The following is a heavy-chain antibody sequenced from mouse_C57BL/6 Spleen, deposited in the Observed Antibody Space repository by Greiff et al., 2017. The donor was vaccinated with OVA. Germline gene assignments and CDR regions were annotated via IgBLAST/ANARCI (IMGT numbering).Heavy chain of an antibody. D-gene: IGHD1-1*01. CDR2: IDPSDSYT. CDR1: GYTFTSYW. V-gene: IGHV1-50*01. J-gene: IGHJ3*01. Sequence: VQLQQPGAELVKPGASVKLSCKASGYTFTSYWMQWVKQRPGQGLEWIGEIDPSDSYTNYNQKFKGKATLTVDTSSSTAYMQLSSLTSEDSAVYYCARGGSSQAWFAYWGQGTLVTVSA. CDR3: ARGGSSQAWFAY.